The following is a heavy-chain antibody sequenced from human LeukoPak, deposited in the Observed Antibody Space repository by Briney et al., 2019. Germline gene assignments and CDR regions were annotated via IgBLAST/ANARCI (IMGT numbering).Heavy chain of an antibody. D-gene: IGHD1-7*01. CDR2: ISWNSGSI. CDR1: GFTFDDYA. V-gene: IGHV3-9*01. J-gene: IGHJ4*02. CDR3: AKGALITGTIGHFDY. Sequence: GGSLRLSCAASGFTFDDYAMHWVRQAAGKGLEWVSGISWNSGSIGYADSVKGRFTISRGNAKNSLYLQMNSLRAEDTALYYCAKGALITGTIGHFDYWGQGTLVTVSS.